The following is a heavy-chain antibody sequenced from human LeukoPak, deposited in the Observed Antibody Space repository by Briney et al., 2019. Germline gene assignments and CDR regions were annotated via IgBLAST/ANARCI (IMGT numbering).Heavy chain of an antibody. Sequence: PGGSLRLSCAASGFTFSSYAMSWVRQAPGKGLEWVSAISGSGGSTYYADSVKGRFTISRDNSKNTLYLQMNSLRAEDTAIYYCAKSYSNGYLFDYWGQGTLVTVSS. CDR2: ISGSGGST. V-gene: IGHV3-23*01. J-gene: IGHJ4*02. CDR3: AKSYSNGYLFDY. D-gene: IGHD4-11*01. CDR1: GFTFSSYA.